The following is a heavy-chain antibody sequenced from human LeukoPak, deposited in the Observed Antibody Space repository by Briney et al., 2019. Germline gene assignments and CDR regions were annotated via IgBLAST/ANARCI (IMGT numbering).Heavy chain of an antibody. CDR1: GFTFSSCS. CDR3: AGSYKLLYDAFDI. CDR2: ISSSSSTI. Sequence: GGSLRLSCAVSGFTFSSCSMNWVRQAPGKGLEWVSYISSSSSTIYYADSVKGRFTISRDNAKNSLHLQMNSLRAEDTAVYYCAGSYKLLYDAFDIWGQGTMVTVSS. V-gene: IGHV3-48*01. D-gene: IGHD2-2*01. J-gene: IGHJ3*02.